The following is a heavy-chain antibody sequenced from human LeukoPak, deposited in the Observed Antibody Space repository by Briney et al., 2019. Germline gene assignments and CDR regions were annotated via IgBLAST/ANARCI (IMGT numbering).Heavy chain of an antibody. J-gene: IGHJ5*02. CDR2: IYYSGST. Sequence: SETLSLTCTVSGDSVSSFYWSWIRQPPGKGLEWIGYIYYSGSTNYKPSLKSRVTISVDTSKNQFSLKLNSVTAADTAVYYCARGGYYGSGNDFRFDPWGQGTLVTVSS. CDR1: GDSVSSFY. CDR3: ARGGYYGSGNDFRFDP. V-gene: IGHV4-59*02. D-gene: IGHD3-10*01.